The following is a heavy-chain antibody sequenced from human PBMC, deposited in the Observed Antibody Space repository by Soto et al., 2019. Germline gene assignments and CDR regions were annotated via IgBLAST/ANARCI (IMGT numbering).Heavy chain of an antibody. V-gene: IGHV4-31*01. D-gene: IGHD3-10*01. J-gene: IGHJ2*01. CDR1: GGSISSGGYY. CDR2: IYYSGST. CDR3: ARYAGSGSYEDWYFDL. Sequence: QVQLQESGPGLVKPSQTLSLTCTVSGGSISSGGYYWSWIRQHPGKGLEWIGYIYYSGSTYYNPSLKSQVTISVVTSKNQSSLKLSSVTAADTAVYYCARYAGSGSYEDWYFDLWGRGTLVTVSS.